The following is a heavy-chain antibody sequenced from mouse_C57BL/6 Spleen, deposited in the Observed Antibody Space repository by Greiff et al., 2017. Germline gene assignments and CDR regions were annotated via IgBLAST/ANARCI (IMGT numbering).Heavy chain of an antibody. J-gene: IGHJ3*01. D-gene: IGHD2-3*01. CDR1: GYTFTDYT. CDR3: AVDGYYGCGLAY. CDR2: INPNNGGT. Sequence: EVQLQQSGPELVKPGASVKLSCKASGYTFTDYTMDWVKQSPGKRLEWIGDINPNNGGTNYNQKFKGKATLTVDKSSSTAYMVLRSLTSEDTAVYYCAVDGYYGCGLAYWGQGTLVTVSA. V-gene: IGHV1-18*01.